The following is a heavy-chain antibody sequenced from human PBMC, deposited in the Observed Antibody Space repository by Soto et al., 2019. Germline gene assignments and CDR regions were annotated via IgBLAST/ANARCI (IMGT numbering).Heavy chain of an antibody. CDR2: ISGSGGST. CDR3: AKAERVTMIVVVITYAFDI. CDR1: GFTFSSYA. Sequence: GGSLRLSCAASGFTFSSYAMSWVRQAPGKGLEWVSAISGSGGSTYYADSVKGRFTISRDDSKNTLYLQMNSLRAGDTAVYYCAKAERVTMIVVVITYAFDIWGQGTMVTVSS. D-gene: IGHD3-22*01. J-gene: IGHJ3*02. V-gene: IGHV3-23*01.